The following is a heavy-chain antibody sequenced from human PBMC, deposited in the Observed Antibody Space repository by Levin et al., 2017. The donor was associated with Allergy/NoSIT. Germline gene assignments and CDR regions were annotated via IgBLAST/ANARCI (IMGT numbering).Heavy chain of an antibody. CDR1: GFTFSSYT. J-gene: IGHJ5*02. Sequence: SCAASGFTFSSYTMNWVRQTPGKGLEWVSYISTSSTTLYYADSVKGRFTISRDNAKNSLYLQMNSLRDEDTAVYYCARGLAAAGSLSRWFDPWGQGTLVTVSS. D-gene: IGHD6-13*01. V-gene: IGHV3-48*02. CDR3: ARGLAAAGSLSRWFDP. CDR2: ISTSSTTL.